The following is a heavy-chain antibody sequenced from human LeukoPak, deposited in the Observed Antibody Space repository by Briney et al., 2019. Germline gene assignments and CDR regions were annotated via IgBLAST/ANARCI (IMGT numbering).Heavy chain of an antibody. Sequence: GGSLRLSCAASGFTFSSYWMSWVRQAPGKGLEWVAYIKQDGSEKYYVDSVKGRFTISRANAKNSLYLQMNSLRAEDTAVYYCARKGPTRSSSSWYWGDYYYYYMDVWGKGTTVTISS. CDR1: GFTFSSYW. D-gene: IGHD6-13*01. J-gene: IGHJ6*03. V-gene: IGHV3-7*01. CDR3: ARKGPTRSSSSWYWGDYYYYYMDV. CDR2: IKQDGSEK.